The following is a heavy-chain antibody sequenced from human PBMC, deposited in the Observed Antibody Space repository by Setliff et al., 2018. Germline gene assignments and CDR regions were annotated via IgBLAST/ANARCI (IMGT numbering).Heavy chain of an antibody. CDR1: GYTFNNYA. CDR2: INTNTGFP. Sequence: ASVKVSCKASGYTFNNYAINWVRQAPGQGLEWMGWINTNTGFPTYAQGFTGRFVFSLDTSVSTAYLQISSVKAEDTAVHYCARGYCSGGSCADFDYWGQGTLVTVSS. J-gene: IGHJ4*02. D-gene: IGHD2-15*01. V-gene: IGHV7-4-1*02. CDR3: ARGYCSGGSCADFDY.